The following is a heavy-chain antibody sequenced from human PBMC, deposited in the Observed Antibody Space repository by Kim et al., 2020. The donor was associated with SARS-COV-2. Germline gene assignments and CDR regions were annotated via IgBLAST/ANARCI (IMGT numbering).Heavy chain of an antibody. D-gene: IGHD6-19*01. Sequence: AQKFQGRVTMTRDTSISTAYMGLSRLRSDDTAVYYCASIQNREWLGFDYWGQGTLVTVSS. CDR3: ASIQNREWLGFDY. V-gene: IGHV1-2*02. J-gene: IGHJ4*02.